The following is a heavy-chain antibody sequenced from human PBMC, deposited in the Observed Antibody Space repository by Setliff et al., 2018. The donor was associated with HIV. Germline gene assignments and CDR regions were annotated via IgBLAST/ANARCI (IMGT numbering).Heavy chain of an antibody. J-gene: IGHJ4*02. CDR1: GGTFSSYA. CDR2: IIPIFGTA. Sequence: ASVKVSCKASGGTFSSYAISWVRQAPGQGLEWMGGIIPIFGTANYAQKFQGRVTITADESMSTAYMELSSLRSEDTAVYYCARDQSAAAGTEYWGQGTLVTVSS. D-gene: IGHD6-13*01. CDR3: ARDQSAAAGTEY. V-gene: IGHV1-69*13.